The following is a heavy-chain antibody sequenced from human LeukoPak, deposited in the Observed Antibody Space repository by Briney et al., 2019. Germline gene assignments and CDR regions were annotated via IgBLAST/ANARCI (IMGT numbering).Heavy chain of an antibody. Sequence: PGGSLRLSCAASGFTFSSYAMSWVRQAPGKGLEWVSAISGSGGSTYYADSVKGRFTISRDNSKNTLYLQMNRLRAEDTAVYYCAKVIVVVITVFDYWGQGTLVTVSS. V-gene: IGHV3-23*01. J-gene: IGHJ4*02. CDR2: ISGSGGST. D-gene: IGHD3-22*01. CDR1: GFTFSSYA. CDR3: AKVIVVVITVFDY.